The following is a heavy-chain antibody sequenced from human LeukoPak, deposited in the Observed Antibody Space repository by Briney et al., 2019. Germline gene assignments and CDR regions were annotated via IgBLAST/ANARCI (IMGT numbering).Heavy chain of an antibody. Sequence: GGSLRLSCTASGLTFSTSGFNWVRQAPGKGLEWVSRINSDGSSTSYADSVKGRFTISRDNAKNTLYLQMNSLRAEDTAVYYCAGEGYGDYEENYWGQGTLVTVSS. V-gene: IGHV3-74*01. CDR1: GLTFSTSG. CDR3: AGEGYGDYEENY. J-gene: IGHJ4*02. CDR2: INSDGSST. D-gene: IGHD4-17*01.